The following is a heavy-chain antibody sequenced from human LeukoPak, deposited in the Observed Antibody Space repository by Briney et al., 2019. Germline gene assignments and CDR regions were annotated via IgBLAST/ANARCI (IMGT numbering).Heavy chain of an antibody. V-gene: IGHV3-21*01. CDR2: ISSSSSYI. J-gene: IGHJ4*02. D-gene: IGHD3-22*01. CDR1: GFTFSSYS. CDR3: ARDLDYYDSSGDLLGY. Sequence: PGGSLRLSCAASGFTFSSYSMTWVRQAPGKGLEWVSSISSSSSYIYYADSVKGRFTISRDNAKNSLYLQMNSLRAEDTAVYYCARDLDYYDSSGDLLGYWGQGTLVTVSS.